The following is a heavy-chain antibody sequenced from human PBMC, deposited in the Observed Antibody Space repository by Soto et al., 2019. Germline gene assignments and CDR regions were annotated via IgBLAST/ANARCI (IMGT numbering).Heavy chain of an antibody. CDR1: GFTVSSNY. Sequence: HPGGSLRLSCAASGFTVSSNYMSWVRQAPGKGLEWVSVIDSGGSTYYADSVKGRFTISRDNSKNTLYLQMNSLRAEDTAVYYCARYGDQYGGYFDYWGQGTLVTVSS. D-gene: IGHD4-17*01. V-gene: IGHV3-53*01. CDR3: ARYGDQYGGYFDY. CDR2: IDSGGST. J-gene: IGHJ4*02.